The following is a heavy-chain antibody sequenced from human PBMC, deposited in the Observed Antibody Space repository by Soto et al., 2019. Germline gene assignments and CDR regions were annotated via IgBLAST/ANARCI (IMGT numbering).Heavy chain of an antibody. CDR2: IYYSGST. CDR1: GGSISSYY. Sequence: PSETLSLTCTVSGGSISSYYWSWIRQPPGKGLEWIGYIYYSGSTNYNPSLKSRVTISVDTSKNQFSLKLSSVTAADTAVYYCARPWNSGSYPSWFDPWGQGTLVTVSS. D-gene: IGHD1-26*01. V-gene: IGHV4-59*12. J-gene: IGHJ5*02. CDR3: ARPWNSGSYPSWFDP.